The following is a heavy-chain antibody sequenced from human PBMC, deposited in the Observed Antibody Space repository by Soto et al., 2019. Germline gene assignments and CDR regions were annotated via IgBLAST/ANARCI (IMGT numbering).Heavy chain of an antibody. CDR3: ARGSSGWPHFDY. D-gene: IGHD6-19*01. Sequence: QVQLVQSGAEVKKPGSSVKVSCKASGGTFSSYAISWVRQAPGQGLEWMGGIIPIFSTPNYAQKFQGGVTITADESTSTAYMELSSLRSEDTAVYYCARGSSGWPHFDYWGQGTLVTVSS. CDR1: GGTFSSYA. V-gene: IGHV1-69*01. CDR2: IIPIFSTP. J-gene: IGHJ4*02.